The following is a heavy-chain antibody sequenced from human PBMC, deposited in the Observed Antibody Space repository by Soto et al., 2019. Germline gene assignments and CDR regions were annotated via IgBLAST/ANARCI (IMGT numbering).Heavy chain of an antibody. D-gene: IGHD6-13*01. J-gene: IGHJ4*02. Sequence: ASVKASCKASGYTFTSYYMHWVRQAPGQGLEWMGIINPSGGSTSYAQKFQGRVTMTRDTSTSTVYMELSSLRSEDTAVYYCARDSSSLKFDYWGQGTLVTVSS. CDR2: INPSGGST. V-gene: IGHV1-46*03. CDR3: ARDSSSLKFDY. CDR1: GYTFTSYY.